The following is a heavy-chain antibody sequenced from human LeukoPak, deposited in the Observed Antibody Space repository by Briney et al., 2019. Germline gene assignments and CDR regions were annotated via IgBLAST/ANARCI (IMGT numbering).Heavy chain of an antibody. CDR3: VRGGADMATTIDY. Sequence: GESLKISCKGSGYSFTSYWIGWVRQMPGKGMEWMGIIYPGDSDTRYSPSFQGQVTISADKSLSTAYLQWSSLKASDTAMYYCVRGGADMATTIDYWGQGTLVTVPS. V-gene: IGHV5-51*01. D-gene: IGHD5-24*01. J-gene: IGHJ4*02. CDR1: GYSFTSYW. CDR2: IYPGDSDT.